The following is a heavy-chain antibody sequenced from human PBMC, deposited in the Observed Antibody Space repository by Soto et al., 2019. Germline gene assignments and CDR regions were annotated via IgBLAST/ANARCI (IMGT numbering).Heavy chain of an antibody. J-gene: IGHJ3*02. CDR1: GYSISSSNW. Sequence: QVQLQESGPGLVKPSDTLSLICAVSGYSISSSNWWGWIRQPPGKGLEWIGNIYYSGSAYYNPSLKSPVTMSVDTSKNQFCLKLTSVTAVDTAVYYCARGDYAKAFDIWGQGTTVTVSS. CDR3: ARGDYAKAFDI. V-gene: IGHV4-28*03. D-gene: IGHD2-2*01. CDR2: IYYSGSA.